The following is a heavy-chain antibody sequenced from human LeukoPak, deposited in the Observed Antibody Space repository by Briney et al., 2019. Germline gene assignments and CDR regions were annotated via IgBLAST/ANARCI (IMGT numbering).Heavy chain of an antibody. CDR1: GFTFSSYA. V-gene: IGHV3-23*01. CDR3: AKDLGYGGYGGLDY. Sequence: GGSLRLSCAASGFTFSSYAMNWVRQAPGKGLEWVSAISGSGGSTYYADSVKGRFTISRDNSKDTLYLQMSSLRAEDTAVYYCAKDLGYGGYGGLDYWGQGTLVTVSS. J-gene: IGHJ4*02. D-gene: IGHD4-17*01. CDR2: ISGSGGST.